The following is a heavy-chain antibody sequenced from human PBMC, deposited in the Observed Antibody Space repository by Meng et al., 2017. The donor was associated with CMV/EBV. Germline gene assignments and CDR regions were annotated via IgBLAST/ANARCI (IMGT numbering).Heavy chain of an antibody. D-gene: IGHD3-22*01. J-gene: IGHJ4*02. V-gene: IGHV4-4*07. CDR3: ARGGLYYYDSSGHFDY. CDR2: IYTSGSN. CDR1: AGSIRSYY. Sequence: VQLQESRPGPVKPSAPLSLTCTASAGSIRSYYWSWIRQPGGKGLELIGRIYTSGSNNYNPSLKSRVTMSVDTSKNQFSLKLSSVTAADTAVYYCARGGLYYYDSSGHFDYWGQGTLVTVSS.